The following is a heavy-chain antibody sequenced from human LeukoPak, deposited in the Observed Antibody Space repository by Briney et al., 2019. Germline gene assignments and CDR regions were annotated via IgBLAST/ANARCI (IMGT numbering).Heavy chain of an antibody. CDR2: IHASGST. D-gene: IGHD3-10*01. V-gene: IGHV4-4*07. CDR3: ARGKGHYYGSGSYPFDF. CDR1: GGSSSSYH. Sequence: PSKTLSLTCTVSGGSSSSYHWRWIGQPAGEGLEWIGRIHASGSTSYSPSLESRVTMSVDKSKNQFSLKLSSVTAADTAVYFCARGKGHYYGSGSYPFDFWGQGTLVIVSS. J-gene: IGHJ4*02.